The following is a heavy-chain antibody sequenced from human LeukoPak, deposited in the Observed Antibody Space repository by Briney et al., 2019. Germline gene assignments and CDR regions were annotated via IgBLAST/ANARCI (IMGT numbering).Heavy chain of an antibody. V-gene: IGHV3-30*18. Sequence: GGSLRLSCAASGFTFSRNGMHWVRQTPDKGLEWVSVISCDGSSIFYADSVKGRFTISRDNSKSTLYLQMNSLRAEDTAVYYCAKSTTVTSDYYYGMDVWGQGTTVTVSS. D-gene: IGHD4-17*01. J-gene: IGHJ6*02. CDR2: ISCDGSSI. CDR1: GFTFSRNG. CDR3: AKSTTVTSDYYYGMDV.